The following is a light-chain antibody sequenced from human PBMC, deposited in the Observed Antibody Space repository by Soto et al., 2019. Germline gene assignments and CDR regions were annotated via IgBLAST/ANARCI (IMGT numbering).Light chain of an antibody. CDR1: QDIEKW. V-gene: IGKV1-12*01. Sequence: DIQLTQSPSSVSAPVGDTINITCRASQDIEKWLAWYQQKPGRAPKVLIYAASHLESGVPSRFSGSGSGTEFSLTISSLQTEDFATYFCHQAGTFPFTFGPGTKVDIK. J-gene: IGKJ3*01. CDR2: AAS. CDR3: HQAGTFPFT.